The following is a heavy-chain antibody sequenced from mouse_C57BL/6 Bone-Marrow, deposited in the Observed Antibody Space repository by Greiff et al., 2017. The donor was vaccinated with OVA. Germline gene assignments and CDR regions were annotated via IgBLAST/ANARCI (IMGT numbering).Heavy chain of an antibody. D-gene: IGHD2-3*01. V-gene: IGHV1-76*01. CDR1: GYTFTDHY. CDR3: ARDDGYFFEY. J-gene: IGHJ2*01. CDR2: IYPGSGNT. Sequence: QVQLQQSGAEVVRPGASVKLSCKASGYTFTDHYINWVKQRPGQGLEWIARIYPGSGNTYYNEKFKGKATLTAEKSSNTAYMQLSSLTSDDSAVYVCARDDGYFFEYWGQGTTLTVSS.